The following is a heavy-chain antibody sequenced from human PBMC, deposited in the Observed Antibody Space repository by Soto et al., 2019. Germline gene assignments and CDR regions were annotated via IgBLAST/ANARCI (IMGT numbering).Heavy chain of an antibody. CDR2: IYYSGST. J-gene: IGHJ4*02. D-gene: IGHD5-18*01. Sequence: PSETLSLTCTVSGGSISSSSYYWGWIRQPPGKGLEWIGSIYYSGSTYYNPSLKSRVTISVDTSKNQFSLKLSSVTAADTAVYYCARLQLWLPLDYWGQGTLVTVSS. CDR3: ARLQLWLPLDY. CDR1: GGSISSSSYY. V-gene: IGHV4-39*01.